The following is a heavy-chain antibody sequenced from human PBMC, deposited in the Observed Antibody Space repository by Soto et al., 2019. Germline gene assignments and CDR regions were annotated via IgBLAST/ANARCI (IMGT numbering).Heavy chain of an antibody. J-gene: IGHJ4*02. CDR2: ISWNSGSI. CDR1: GFTFDDYA. D-gene: IGHD3-10*01. V-gene: IGHV3-9*01. Sequence: GGSLRLSCAASGFTFDDYAMHWVRQAPGKGLEWVSGISWNSGSIGYADSVKGRFTISRDNAKNSLYLQMNSLRAEDTALYYCAKGPTYYYGSGSFRWGQGTLVTVSS. CDR3: AKGPTYYYGSGSFR.